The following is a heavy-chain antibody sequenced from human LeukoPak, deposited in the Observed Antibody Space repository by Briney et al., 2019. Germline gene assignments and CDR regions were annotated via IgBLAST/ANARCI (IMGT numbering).Heavy chain of an antibody. Sequence: GRSLRLSCTASGFTFSNYGMNWVRQAPGKGLEWVAVISYDGSNKYYADSVKGRFTISRDNSKNTLYLQMNSLRAEDTAVYYCARSIAVAGTGNYHYYGMDVWGQGTTVTVSS. J-gene: IGHJ6*02. CDR3: ARSIAVAGTGNYHYYGMDV. D-gene: IGHD6-19*01. CDR2: ISYDGSNK. CDR1: GFTFSNYG. V-gene: IGHV3-30*03.